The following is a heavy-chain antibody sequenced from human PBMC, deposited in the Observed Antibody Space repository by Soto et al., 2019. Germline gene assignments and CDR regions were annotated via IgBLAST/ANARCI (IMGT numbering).Heavy chain of an antibody. CDR1: GGTVASSHW. Sequence: SETLSLTCGLSGGTVASSHWWSWVRQSPGRGLEWIGNVYHTGDTNFNPSLQSRVTFSVDKSNNQFSLRLTSVTAADTAVYFCAREIVTAGGNNYFDPWGPGTLVTVSA. V-gene: IGHV4-4*02. J-gene: IGHJ5*02. CDR3: AREIVTAGGNNYFDP. D-gene: IGHD2-21*02. CDR2: VYHTGDT.